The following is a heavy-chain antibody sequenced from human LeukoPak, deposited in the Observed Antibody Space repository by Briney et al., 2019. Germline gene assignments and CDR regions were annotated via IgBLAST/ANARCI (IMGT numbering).Heavy chain of an antibody. D-gene: IGHD5-12*01. J-gene: IGHJ4*02. V-gene: IGHV4-34*01. Sequence: SETLSLTCAVYGGSFSGYYWSWIRQPPGKGLEWIGEINHSGSTNYNPSLKSRVTISVDTSKNQFSLKLSSVTAADTAVYYCARCEEYSGYDLWALYFDYWGQGTLVTVSS. CDR3: ARCEEYSGYDLWALYFDY. CDR2: INHSGST. CDR1: GGSFSGYY.